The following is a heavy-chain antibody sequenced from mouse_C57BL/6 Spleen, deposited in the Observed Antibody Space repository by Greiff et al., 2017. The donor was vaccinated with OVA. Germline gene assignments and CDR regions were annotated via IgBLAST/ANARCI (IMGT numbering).Heavy chain of an antibody. J-gene: IGHJ1*03. CDR2: IDPSDSYT. D-gene: IGHD2-4*01. V-gene: IGHV1-50*01. CDR3: ARKGGYDYDWWYFDV. Sequence: QVHVKQSGAELVKPGASVKLSCKASGYTFTSYWMQWVKQRPGQGLEWIGEIDPSDSYTNYNQKFKGKATLTVDTSSSTAYMQLSSLTSEDSAVYYCARKGGYDYDWWYFDVWGTGTTVTVSS. CDR1: GYTFTSYW.